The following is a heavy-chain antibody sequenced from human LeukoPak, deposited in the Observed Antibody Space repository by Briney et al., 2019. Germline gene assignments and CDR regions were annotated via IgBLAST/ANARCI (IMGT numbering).Heavy chain of an antibody. CDR1: GFTFSSFS. CDR3: AREPHYYDSSGYYTPYTDY. V-gene: IGHV3-30-3*01. CDR2: ISSEGSKK. D-gene: IGHD3-22*01. J-gene: IGHJ4*02. Sequence: GGSLRLSCAASGFTFSSFSIHWVRQALGKGLEWVAAISSEGSKKFYADSVKGRFTISRDNSKNTLYLQMNSLGAEDTAVYYCAREPHYYDSSGYYTPYTDYWGQGTLVTVSS.